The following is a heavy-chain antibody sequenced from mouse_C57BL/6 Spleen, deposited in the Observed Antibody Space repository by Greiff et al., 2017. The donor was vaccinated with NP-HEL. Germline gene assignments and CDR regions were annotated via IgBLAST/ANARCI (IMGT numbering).Heavy chain of an antibody. J-gene: IGHJ2*01. Sequence: VQLKQSGPELVKPGASVKISCKASGYSFTGYYMNWVKQSPEKSLEWIGEINPSTGGTTYNQKFKAKATLTVDKSSSTAYMQLKSLTSEDSAVYYCARSGSSPLDYWGQGTTLTVSS. D-gene: IGHD1-1*01. CDR1: GYSFTGYY. V-gene: IGHV1-42*01. CDR2: INPSTGGT. CDR3: ARSGSSPLDY.